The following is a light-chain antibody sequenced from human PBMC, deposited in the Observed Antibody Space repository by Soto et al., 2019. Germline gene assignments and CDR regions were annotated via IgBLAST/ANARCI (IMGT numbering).Light chain of an antibody. CDR2: ENN. CDR1: SSKIGNNY. Sequence: QSVLTQPPSVSAAPGQKVTISCSGNSSKIGNNYVSWYQQLPGTAPKLLIYENNKRPSGIPDRFSGSKSGTSATLGITGLQTGDEADYYCRTWDSSLSAVVFGGGTKVTVL. J-gene: IGLJ2*01. V-gene: IGLV1-51*02. CDR3: RTWDSSLSAVV.